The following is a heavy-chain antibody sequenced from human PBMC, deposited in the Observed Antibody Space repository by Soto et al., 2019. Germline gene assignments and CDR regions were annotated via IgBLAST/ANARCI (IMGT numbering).Heavy chain of an antibody. CDR3: TAGNLYTRMDFEH. CDR1: VCTFKDYT. V-gene: IGHV3-49*03. D-gene: IGHD2-8*01. J-gene: IGHJ4*02. Sequence: HPWLSXRLSCTSAVCTFKDYTLSLFRHAPGKGLESVGFIRSKAYGWTTEYAASVKGRFTIPRDDSKRIEYLQMNRLNPEDTAPYYCTAGNLYTRMDFEHRGQRTLVNVYS. CDR2: IRSKAYGWTT.